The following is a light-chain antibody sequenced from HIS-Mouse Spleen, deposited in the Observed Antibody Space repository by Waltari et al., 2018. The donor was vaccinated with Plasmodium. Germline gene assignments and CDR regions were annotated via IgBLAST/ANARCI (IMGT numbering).Light chain of an antibody. J-gene: IGKJ1*01. Sequence: DIQMTQSPSSLSASVGDRVTITFRASQSISSYLNWDQQKPGKPPKLLIYAASSLQSGGPSRFSGSGSGTDFTLTISSLQPEDFATYYCQQNYNTWTFGQGTKVEIK. CDR1: QSISSY. CDR2: AAS. V-gene: IGKV1-39*01. CDR3: QQNYNTWT.